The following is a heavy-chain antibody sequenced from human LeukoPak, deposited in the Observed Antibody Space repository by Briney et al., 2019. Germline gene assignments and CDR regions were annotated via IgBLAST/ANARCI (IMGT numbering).Heavy chain of an antibody. D-gene: IGHD1-1*01. Sequence: PGGSLRLSCAASGFTFSSYSMNWVRQPPGEGLEWIGTIYYSGTTYYNPSLGSRVTISLDTSKNQFSLKLTSVTAADTAVYYCARRSTKENGFDFWGQGTLVTVSS. J-gene: IGHJ4*02. CDR1: GFTFSSYS. V-gene: IGHV4-59*08. CDR2: IYYSGTT. CDR3: ARRSTKENGFDF.